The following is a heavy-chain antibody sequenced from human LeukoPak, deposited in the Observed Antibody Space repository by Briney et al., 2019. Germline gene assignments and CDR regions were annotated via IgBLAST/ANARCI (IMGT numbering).Heavy chain of an antibody. CDR3: ARHGYTASHYFLDF. V-gene: IGHV4-4*07. CDR1: SGSINSYY. J-gene: IGHJ4*02. Sequence: PSETLSLTCTVTSGSINSYYWGWVRQPAGRGLEWIGRIYTTGKTDYNPSLKSRLTMSVDTSKRQFSLNLTSVTAADTAIYFCARHGYTASHYFLDFWSQVKLVTVSS. CDR2: IYTTGKT. D-gene: IGHD3-16*01.